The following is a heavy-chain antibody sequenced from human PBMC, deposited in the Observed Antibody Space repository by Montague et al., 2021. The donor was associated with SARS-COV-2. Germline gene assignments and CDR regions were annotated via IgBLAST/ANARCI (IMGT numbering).Heavy chain of an antibody. CDR2: IYYSGSA. J-gene: IGHJ3*02. Sequence: SQTLSLTCTVSGYSIDSGGYFWSWIRQHPGKGLEWIGFIYYSGSADYNPSLESRVSISVDRSKNQSSLKLSSVTAADTAVSYCARIFCGGGCDGSGVFDIWGQGTMVTVSS. CDR3: ARIFCGGGCDGSGVFDI. V-gene: IGHV4-31*03. CDR1: GYSIDSGGYF. D-gene: IGHD2-21*02.